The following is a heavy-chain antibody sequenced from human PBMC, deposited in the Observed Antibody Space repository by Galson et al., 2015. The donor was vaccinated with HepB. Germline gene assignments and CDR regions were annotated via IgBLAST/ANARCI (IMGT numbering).Heavy chain of an antibody. CDR2: IDPSDSYT. CDR3: ASPYYYDSSGYYYGDAFDI. J-gene: IGHJ3*02. CDR1: GYSFTSYW. D-gene: IGHD3-22*01. Sequence: QSGAEVKKPGESLRISCKGSGYSFTSYWISWVRQMPGKGLEWMGRIDPSDSYTNYSPSFQGHVTISADKSISTAYLQWSSLKASDTAMYYCASPYYYDSSGYYYGDAFDIWGQGTMVTVSS. V-gene: IGHV5-10-1*01.